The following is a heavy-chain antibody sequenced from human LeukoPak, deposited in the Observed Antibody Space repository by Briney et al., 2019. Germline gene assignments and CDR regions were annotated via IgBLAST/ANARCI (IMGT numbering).Heavy chain of an antibody. Sequence: PSETLSLTCTVSGGSISSYYWCWIRQPPGKGLEWIGYMSYSGTTNYNPSLKGRLTISRDTSKNQFSLNLSSVTAADMAVYYCARKDFWNAFDIWGQGTMVTVSS. CDR3: ARKDFWNAFDI. J-gene: IGHJ3*02. CDR1: GGSISSYY. CDR2: MSYSGTT. V-gene: IGHV4-59*08. D-gene: IGHD3-3*01.